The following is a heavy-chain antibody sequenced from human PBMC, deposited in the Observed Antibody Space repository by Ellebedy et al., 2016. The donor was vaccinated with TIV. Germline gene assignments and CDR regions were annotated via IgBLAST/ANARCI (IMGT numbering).Heavy chain of an antibody. D-gene: IGHD6-13*01. J-gene: IGHJ3*02. Sequence: GGSLRLXXAASGFTFSSYGMHWVRQAPGKGLEWVAVISYDRSNKYYADSVKGRFTISRDNSKNTLYLQMNSLRAEDTAVYYCAKDEYSSSWYLVDAFDIWGQGTMVTVSS. CDR2: ISYDRSNK. CDR3: AKDEYSSSWYLVDAFDI. CDR1: GFTFSSYG. V-gene: IGHV3-30*18.